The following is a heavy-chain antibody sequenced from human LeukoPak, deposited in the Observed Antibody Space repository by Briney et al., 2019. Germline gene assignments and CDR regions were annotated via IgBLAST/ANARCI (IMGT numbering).Heavy chain of an antibody. CDR2: IKQDGSEK. CDR1: GFTFSSYW. CDR3: ARDFLYDSSANYYYYGMDV. D-gene: IGHD3-22*01. V-gene: IGHV3-7*01. Sequence: GGSLRLSCAASGFTFSSYWMSWVRQAPGKGLEWVANIKQDGSEKYYVDCVKGRFTISRDNAKNSLYLQMNSLRAEDTAVYYCARDFLYDSSANYYYYGMDVWGQGTTVTVSS. J-gene: IGHJ6*02.